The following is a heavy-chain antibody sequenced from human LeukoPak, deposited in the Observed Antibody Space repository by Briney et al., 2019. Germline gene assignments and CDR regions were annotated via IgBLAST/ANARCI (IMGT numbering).Heavy chain of an antibody. CDR2: INHSGST. D-gene: IGHD2-8*01. V-gene: IGHV4-34*01. Sequence: SETLSLTCAVYGGSFSGYYWSWIRQPPGKGLEWIGEINHSGSTNYNPSLKSRVTISVDTSKNQFSLKLSSVTAADTAVYYCARHPPHCTNGVCYRWGYYYYGMDVWGQGTTVTVSS. CDR3: ARHPPHCTNGVCYRWGYYYYGMDV. J-gene: IGHJ6*02. CDR1: GGSFSGYY.